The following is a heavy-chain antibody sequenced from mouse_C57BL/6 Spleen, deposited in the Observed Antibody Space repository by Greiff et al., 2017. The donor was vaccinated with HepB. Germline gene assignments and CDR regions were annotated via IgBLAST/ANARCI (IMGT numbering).Heavy chain of an antibody. CDR2: IDPEDGDT. CDR3: TTSPLPLDAMDY. V-gene: IGHV14-1*01. Sequence: EVQLQQSGAELVRPGASVKLSCTASGFNIKDYYMHWVKQRPEQGLEWIGRIDPEDGDTEYAPKFQGKATMTADTSSNTAYLQLSSLTSEDTAVYYCTTSPLPLDAMDYWGQGTSVTVSS. CDR1: GFNIKDYY. D-gene: IGHD2-1*01. J-gene: IGHJ4*01.